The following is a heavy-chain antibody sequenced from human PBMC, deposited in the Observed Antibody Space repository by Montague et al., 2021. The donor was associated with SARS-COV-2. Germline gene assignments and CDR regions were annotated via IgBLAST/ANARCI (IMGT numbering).Heavy chain of an antibody. CDR1: EFTFTVYH. Sequence: SVKVSCKGSEFTFTVYHIYWVRQAPGKGLEWMGWINPSNGDTNHAQSFKGRVTMTSDTSIETAYMELSRLTSDDTAVYYCARDLSLFRQAPAYWGQGTLVTVSS. CDR2: INPSNGDT. D-gene: IGHD3-3*01. J-gene: IGHJ4*02. V-gene: IGHV1-2*02. CDR3: ARDLSLFRQAPAY.